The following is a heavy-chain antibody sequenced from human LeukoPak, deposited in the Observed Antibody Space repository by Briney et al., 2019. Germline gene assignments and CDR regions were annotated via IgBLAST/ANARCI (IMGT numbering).Heavy chain of an antibody. CDR1: GYTFTVYY. Sequence: GASVTVSFTASGYTFTVYYMHWVRQAPGQGLEWMGWINPNSGGTNYSHKFQGSRTMSRDTSNSTAYMELSSLRSEDTAVYYCAREGCITMVREGKPGAYYYYYMDVWGKGTTVTVSS. V-gene: IGHV1-2*02. CDR3: AREGCITMVREGKPGAYYYYYMDV. D-gene: IGHD3-10*01. CDR2: INPNSGGT. J-gene: IGHJ6*03.